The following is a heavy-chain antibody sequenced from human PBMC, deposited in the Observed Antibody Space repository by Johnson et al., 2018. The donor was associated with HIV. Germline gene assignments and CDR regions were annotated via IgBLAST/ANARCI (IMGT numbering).Heavy chain of an antibody. D-gene: IGHD5-12*01. V-gene: IGHV3-30*02. J-gene: IGHJ3*02. CDR1: GFAFNAYG. CDR3: AKDDAYSGYGYDAFDI. Sequence: QVQLVESGGGLVQPGGSLTLSCAASGFAFNAYGMHWVRQAPGKGLQWVTFIRYDGSNKYYADSVNGRFTISRDNSKNTLYLQMNSLRAEDTAVYYCAKDDAYSGYGYDAFDIWGQGTMVTVSS. CDR2: IRYDGSNK.